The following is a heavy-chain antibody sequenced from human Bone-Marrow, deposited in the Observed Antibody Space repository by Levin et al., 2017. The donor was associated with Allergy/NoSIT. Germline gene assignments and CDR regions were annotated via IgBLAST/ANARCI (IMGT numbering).Heavy chain of an antibody. CDR3: ARAVGTPGGAEQFQH. CDR2: IYSVGTT. Sequence: PGGSLRLSCAASGFSVSDSYMSWVRQAPGKGLEYVSVIYSVGTTYYADSVKGRFTISRDNSKNTLYLQMNSLRADDTAVYYCARAVGTPGGAEQFQHWGQGTLVTVSS. D-gene: IGHD3-16*01. CDR1: GFSVSDSY. V-gene: IGHV3-53*01. J-gene: IGHJ1*01.